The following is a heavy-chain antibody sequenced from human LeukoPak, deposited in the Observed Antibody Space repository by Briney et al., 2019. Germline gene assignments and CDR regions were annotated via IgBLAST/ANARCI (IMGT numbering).Heavy chain of an antibody. Sequence: GESLKISCKGCGYSFTSYWIGWVRQMPGKGLEWMGIIYPGDSDTRYSPSFQGQVTISADKSISTAYLQWSSLKASDTAMYYCARQRQRYSSGWFFDYWGQGTLVTVSS. V-gene: IGHV5-51*01. CDR2: IYPGDSDT. CDR3: ARQRQRYSSGWFFDY. CDR1: GYSFTSYW. J-gene: IGHJ4*02. D-gene: IGHD6-19*01.